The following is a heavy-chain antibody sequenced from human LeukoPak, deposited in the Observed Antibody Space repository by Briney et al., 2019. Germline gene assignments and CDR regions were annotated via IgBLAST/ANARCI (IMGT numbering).Heavy chain of an antibody. V-gene: IGHV4-4*07. CDR3: ARDRTYYDSTGYYYDF. CDR2: MSGSGST. Sequence: SETLSLTCAVPGDSISGYYWSWIRQPVEKGLEWIARMSGSGSTNYNPSLKSRVTLSVDTSKNQLSLNLNSVTAADTAVYYCARDRTYYDSTGYYYDFWGQGTLVTVSS. D-gene: IGHD3-22*01. CDR1: GDSISGYY. J-gene: IGHJ4*02.